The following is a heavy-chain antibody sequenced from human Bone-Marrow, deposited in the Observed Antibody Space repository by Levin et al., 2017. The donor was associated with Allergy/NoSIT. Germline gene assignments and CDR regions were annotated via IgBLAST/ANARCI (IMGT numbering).Heavy chain of an antibody. V-gene: IGHV1-69*13. CDR1: GGTFSSNA. J-gene: IGHJ6*02. Sequence: PTASVKVSCKASGGTFSSNAISWVRQAPGQGLEWMGGIIPMFGTTNYAQKFQGRVTITADESTNTAYMELSSLRSEDTAVYYCARDLRYYFYAMDIWGQGTTLTVSS. CDR2: IIPMFGTT. CDR3: ARDLRYYFYAMDI.